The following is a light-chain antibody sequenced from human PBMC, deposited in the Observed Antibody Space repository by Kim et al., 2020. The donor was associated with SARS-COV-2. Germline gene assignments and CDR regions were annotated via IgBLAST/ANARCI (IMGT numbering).Light chain of an antibody. J-gene: IGLJ3*02. V-gene: IGLV2-8*01. CDR3: SSYAGSNRGV. Sequence: QSALTQPASVSGSPGQSITISCTGTSSDVGGYNYVSWYQQHPGKAPKLMIYEVSKRPSGVPDRFSGSKSGNTASLTVSGLQAEDEADYYCSSYAGSNRGVFGGGTQLTVL. CDR2: EVS. CDR1: SSDVGGYNY.